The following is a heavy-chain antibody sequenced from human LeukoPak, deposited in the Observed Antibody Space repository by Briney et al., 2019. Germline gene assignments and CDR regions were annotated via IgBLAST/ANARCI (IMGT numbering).Heavy chain of an antibody. CDR3: ARELYYDSSGFRYSQH. D-gene: IGHD3-22*01. CDR2: IYSSGST. J-gene: IGHJ1*01. Sequence: SETLSLTCTVSGGSISSYYWSWIRQPAGKGLEWIGRIYSSGSTNYNPSLKSRVTMSVDTSKNQFSLKLSSVTAADTAVYYCARELYYDSSGFRYSQHWGQGPLVTVSS. CDR1: GGSISSYY. V-gene: IGHV4-4*07.